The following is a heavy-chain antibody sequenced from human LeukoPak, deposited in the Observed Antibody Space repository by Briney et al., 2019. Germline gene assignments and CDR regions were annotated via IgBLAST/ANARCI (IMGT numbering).Heavy chain of an antibody. J-gene: IGHJ5*02. CDR1: GDSVSSNSVT. V-gene: IGHV6-1*01. D-gene: IGHD5-24*01. CDR2: TYYRSKWYY. CDR3: ARGSTYNYRPYNWFDP. Sequence: SQTLSLTCAISGDSVSSNSVTWNWIRQSPSRGLEWLGRTYYRSKWYYDYAVSVKSRMTINPDTSKNQFSLQLNSVTPEDTAVYYCARGSTYNYRPYNWFDPWGQGTLVTVSS.